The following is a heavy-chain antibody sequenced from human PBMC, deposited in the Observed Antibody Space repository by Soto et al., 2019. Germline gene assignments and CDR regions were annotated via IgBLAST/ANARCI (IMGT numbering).Heavy chain of an antibody. J-gene: IGHJ3*02. V-gene: IGHV3-33*01. CDR3: ASCKGYSPDDAFDI. D-gene: IGHD2-2*02. Sequence: QVQLVESGGGVVQPGRSLRLSCAPSGFTFSRYGMHWVRQAPGTGLEGVAVIWYDGSNKYYADSVKGRFTISRDNSKNTLYLQMNSLRAEDTAVYYCASCKGYSPDDAFDIWGQGTMVTVSS. CDR2: IWYDGSNK. CDR1: GFTFSRYG.